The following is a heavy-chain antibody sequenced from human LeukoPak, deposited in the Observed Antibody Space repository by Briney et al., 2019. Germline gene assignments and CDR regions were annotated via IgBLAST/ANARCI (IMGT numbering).Heavy chain of an antibody. CDR2: INAGNGNT. CDR1: GYTFTSYA. V-gene: IGHV1-3*01. Sequence: AAVKVTCKASGYTFTSYAMHWVRQAPAQRLEWMGCINAGNGNTEYSQKFQGRVTITRDTSASTAYMELSRLRSDDTAVYYCAKNRVGATWDCYYYRDVGRKGTSVSVS. J-gene: IGHJ6*03. CDR3: AKNRVGATWDCYYYRDV. D-gene: IGHD1-26*01.